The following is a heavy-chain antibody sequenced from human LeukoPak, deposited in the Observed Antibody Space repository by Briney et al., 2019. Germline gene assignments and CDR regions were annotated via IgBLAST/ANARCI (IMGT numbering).Heavy chain of an antibody. CDR3: ARLYGSGRSIPYYFDY. D-gene: IGHD3-10*01. V-gene: IGHV3-53*01. CDR2: IYSGGST. J-gene: IGHJ4*02. CDR1: GFTVSSNY. Sequence: PGGALRLSCAASGFTVSSNYMSWVRQAPGKGLEWVSVIYSGGSTYYTDSVKGRFTISRYTSKNTLYLQIISLRAEDTAVYYCARLYGSGRSIPYYFDYWGQGTLVTVSS.